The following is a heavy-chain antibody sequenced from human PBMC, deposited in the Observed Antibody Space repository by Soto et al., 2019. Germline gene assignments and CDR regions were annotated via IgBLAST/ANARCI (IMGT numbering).Heavy chain of an antibody. Sequence: PSETLSLTCTVSGGSISSYYWSWIRQPPGKGLEWIGCIYYSGSTNYNPSLKSRVTISVDTSKNQFSLKLSSVTAADTAVYYCARGYYYGSGSYYNPWGQGTLVTVSS. J-gene: IGHJ5*02. CDR3: ARGYYYGSGSYYNP. CDR1: GGSISSYY. CDR2: IYYSGST. V-gene: IGHV4-59*01. D-gene: IGHD3-10*01.